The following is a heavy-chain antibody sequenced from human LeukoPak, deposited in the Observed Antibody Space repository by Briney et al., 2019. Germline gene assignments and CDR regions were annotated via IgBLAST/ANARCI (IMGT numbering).Heavy chain of an antibody. D-gene: IGHD3-22*01. V-gene: IGHV4-59*12. CDR3: ARYYYDGSGYYPVADY. J-gene: IGHJ4*02. CDR2: IYYSGST. Sequence: SETLSLTCTVSGGSISSYYWSWIRQPPGKGLEWIGYIYYSGSTKYNPSLKSRVTISVDTSKNQFSLKLTSVTAADTAVYYCARYYYDGSGYYPVADYWGQGTLVTVSP. CDR1: GGSISSYY.